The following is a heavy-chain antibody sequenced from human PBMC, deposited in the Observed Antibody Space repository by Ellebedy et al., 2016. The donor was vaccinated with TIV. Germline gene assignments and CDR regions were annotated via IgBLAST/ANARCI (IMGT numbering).Heavy chain of an antibody. V-gene: IGHV1-3*04. CDR1: GYTFALYT. J-gene: IGHJ4*02. CDR3: AKDRGGTGDFDY. D-gene: IGHD3-16*01. CDR2: INTDTGNT. Sequence: AASVKVSCKASGYTFALYTMHWVRQAPGQRLEWLGWINTDTGNTEDSQNFQGRVTFTTDTAASTVYMSLSSLISEDTAVYYCAKDRGGTGDFDYWGQGTLVTVSS.